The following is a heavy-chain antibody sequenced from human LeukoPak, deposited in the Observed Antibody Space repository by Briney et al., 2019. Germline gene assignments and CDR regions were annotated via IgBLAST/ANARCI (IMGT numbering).Heavy chain of an antibody. CDR1: GFTFSGSA. D-gene: IGHD2-15*01. CDR3: TRWRGGSGYCRGGSCPTSSHMDV. CDR2: IRSKANSYAT. J-gene: IGHJ6*04. Sequence: GGSLRLXCAASGFTFSGSAMHWVRQASGKGLEWVGRIRSKANSYATAYAASVKGRFTISRDDSKNTAYLQLNSLKTEDTAVYYCTRWRGGSGYCRGGSCPTSSHMDVWGKGTTVTVSS. V-gene: IGHV3-73*01.